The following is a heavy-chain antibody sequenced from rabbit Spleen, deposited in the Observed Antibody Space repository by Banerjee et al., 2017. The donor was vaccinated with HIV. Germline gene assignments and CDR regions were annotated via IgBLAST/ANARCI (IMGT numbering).Heavy chain of an antibody. CDR2: IDLVFGST. J-gene: IGHJ6*01. CDR3: AISYPGSSYGMDL. V-gene: IGHV1S40*01. D-gene: IGHD8-1*01. Sequence: QSLEESGGDLVKPGASLTLTCTASGFSFSTSYWICWVRQAPGKGLEWIGYIDLVFGSTYYASWVNGRFTISKTSSTTVTLQMTRLTAADTATYFCAISYPGSSYGMDLWGPGTLVTVS. CDR1: GFSFSTSYW.